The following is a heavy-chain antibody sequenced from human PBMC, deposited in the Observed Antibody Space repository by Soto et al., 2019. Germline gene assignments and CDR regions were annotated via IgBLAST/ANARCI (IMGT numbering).Heavy chain of an antibody. D-gene: IGHD2-2*01. V-gene: IGHV3-23*01. Sequence: EVQLLESGGGLVQPGGSLRLSRAASGFTFSNFAMSWVRQAPGKGLEWVSAVSRSGGSTNYADSVKGRFAISRDNSKNTLYLQMDNLKGEDTAIYFCASDLNCDTTTCFWGERFDSWGQGTLVTVSS. CDR1: GFTFSNFA. CDR2: VSRSGGST. J-gene: IGHJ5*01. CDR3: ASDLNCDTTTCFWGERFDS.